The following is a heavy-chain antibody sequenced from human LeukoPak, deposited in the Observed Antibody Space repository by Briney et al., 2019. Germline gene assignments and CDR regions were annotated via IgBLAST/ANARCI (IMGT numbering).Heavy chain of an antibody. V-gene: IGHV4-31*03. CDR3: AGVSRYFDWLSSAPKWWFDP. Sequence: PSQTLSLTCTVSGGSISSGGYYWSWIRQHPGKGLEWIGYIYYSGSTYYNPSLKSRVTISVDTSKNQFSLKLSSVTAADTAVYYCAGVSRYFDWLSSAPKWWFDPWGQGTLVTVSS. J-gene: IGHJ5*02. CDR1: GGSISSGGYY. D-gene: IGHD3-9*01. CDR2: IYYSGST.